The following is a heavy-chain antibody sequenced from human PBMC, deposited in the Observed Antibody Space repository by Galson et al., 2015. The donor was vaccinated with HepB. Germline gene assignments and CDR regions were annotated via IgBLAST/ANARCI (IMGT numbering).Heavy chain of an antibody. Sequence: SLRLSCAASGFTFSSYAMHWVRQVPGKGLEYVSAISSNGGSTYYADSVKGRFTISRDNSKNTLYPQMSSLRAEDTAVYYCVKKGNSSGWYIYYYGMDVWGQGTTVTVSS. CDR3: VKKGNSSGWYIYYYGMDV. CDR2: ISSNGGST. V-gene: IGHV3-64D*06. CDR1: GFTFSSYA. D-gene: IGHD6-19*01. J-gene: IGHJ6*02.